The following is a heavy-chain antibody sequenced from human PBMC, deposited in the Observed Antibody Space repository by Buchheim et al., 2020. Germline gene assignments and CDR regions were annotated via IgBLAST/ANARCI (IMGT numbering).Heavy chain of an antibody. V-gene: IGHV1-69*06. CDR2: IIPIFGTA. CDR3: ARPGPTRTSIAARSYYYYMDV. Sequence: QVQLVQSGAEVKKPGSSVKVSCKASGGTFSSYAISWVRQAPGQGLEWMGGIIPIFGTANYAQKLQGRVTITADKSTSTAYMELSSLRSEDTAVYYCARPGPTRTSIAARSYYYYMDVWGKGTT. CDR1: GGTFSSYA. J-gene: IGHJ6*03. D-gene: IGHD6-6*01.